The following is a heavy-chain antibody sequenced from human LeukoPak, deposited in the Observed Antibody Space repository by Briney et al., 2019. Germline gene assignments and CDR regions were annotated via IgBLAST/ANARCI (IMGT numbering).Heavy chain of an antibody. CDR2: IKQGGSEK. D-gene: IGHD3-22*01. CDR1: GFTFSSYW. V-gene: IGHV3-7*01. J-gene: IGHJ4*02. CDR3: ARESTIIVVDSQGLDY. Sequence: GGSLRLSCAASGFTFSSYWMSWVRQAPGKGLEWVANIKQGGSEKYYVDSVKGRFTISRDNAKNSLYLQMNSLRAEDTAVYYCARESTIIVVDSQGLDYWGQGTLVTVSS.